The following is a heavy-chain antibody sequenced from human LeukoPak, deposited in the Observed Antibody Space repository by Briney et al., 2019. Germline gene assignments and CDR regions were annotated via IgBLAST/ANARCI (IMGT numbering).Heavy chain of an antibody. Sequence: GGSLRLSCAASGFTFSSYAMNWVRQAPGKGLEWVSAISGSGGSTYYADSVKGRFTISRDNSKNTLYLQMNSLRAEDTAVYYCAKKWGVGTTTLDYFDYWGQGTLVTVSS. CDR2: ISGSGGST. D-gene: IGHD1-26*01. CDR3: AKKWGVGTTTLDYFDY. J-gene: IGHJ4*02. V-gene: IGHV3-23*01. CDR1: GFTFSSYA.